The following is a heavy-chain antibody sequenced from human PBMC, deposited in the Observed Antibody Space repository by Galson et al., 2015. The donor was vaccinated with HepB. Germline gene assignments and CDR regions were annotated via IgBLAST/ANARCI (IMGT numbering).Heavy chain of an antibody. CDR3: ARGGRLGEPSSFDY. Sequence: SCKASGYTFTNYGISWVRQAPGQGPEWMGWISSYNGNTNYAQNLQGRVTMTTDTSTNMAYMELRSLRSDDTAVYYCARGGRLGEPSSFDYWGQGTLVTVSS. D-gene: IGHD3-16*02. J-gene: IGHJ4*02. CDR1: GYTFTNYG. V-gene: IGHV1-18*01. CDR2: ISSYNGNT.